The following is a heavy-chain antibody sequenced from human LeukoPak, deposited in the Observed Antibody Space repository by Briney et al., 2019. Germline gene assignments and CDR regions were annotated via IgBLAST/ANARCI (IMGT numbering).Heavy chain of an antibody. D-gene: IGHD2-2*01. V-gene: IGHV3-30*02. Sequence: GGSLRLLRAAWGFPHSSYDMLGVRQAPGKGLEWGTFIRYDGNNKYYAESVKGRFNISRDNSKNTLYLQMNSLRDEDTAVYYCAKDNSCGCSSSSCVNYMDVWGKGTTVTVSS. CDR2: IRYDGNNK. CDR3: AKDNSCGCSSSSCVNYMDV. J-gene: IGHJ6*03. CDR1: GFPHSSYD.